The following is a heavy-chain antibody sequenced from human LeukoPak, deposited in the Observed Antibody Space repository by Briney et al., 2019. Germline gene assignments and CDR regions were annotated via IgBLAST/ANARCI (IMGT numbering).Heavy chain of an antibody. CDR1: GFTFDDYA. CDR3: AKDISSSSGYMDV. CDR2: ISWNSGSI. D-gene: IGHD6-6*01. V-gene: IGHV3-9*03. J-gene: IGHJ6*03. Sequence: PGRSLRLSCAASGFTFDDYAMHWVRQAPGKGLEWVSGISWNSGSIGYADSVKGRFTISRDNAKNSLYLQMNSLRAEDMALYYCAKDISSSSGYMDVWGKGTTVTVSS.